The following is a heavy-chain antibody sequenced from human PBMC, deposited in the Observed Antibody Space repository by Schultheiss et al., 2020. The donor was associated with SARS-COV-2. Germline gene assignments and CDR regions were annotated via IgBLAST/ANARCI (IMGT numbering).Heavy chain of an antibody. V-gene: IGHV1-2*02. CDR1: GGTFSSYA. CDR3: ARAVHCSGGSCYSSPYYYYYYMDV. D-gene: IGHD2-15*01. J-gene: IGHJ6*03. Sequence: ASVKVSCKASGGTFSSYAISWVRQAPGQGLEWMGGINPNSGGTNYAQKFQGRVTMTRDTSISTAYMELSRLRSDDTAVYYCARAVHCSGGSCYSSPYYYYYYMDVWGKGTTVTVSS. CDR2: INPNSGGT.